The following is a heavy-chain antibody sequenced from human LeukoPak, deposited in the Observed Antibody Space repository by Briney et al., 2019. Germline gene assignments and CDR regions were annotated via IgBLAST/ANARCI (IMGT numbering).Heavy chain of an antibody. CDR1: GFTFSNYA. J-gene: IGHJ4*02. V-gene: IGHV3-30-3*01. CDR2: ISYDQSAK. CDR3: ARELAPAISNYFNY. D-gene: IGHD2-2*01. Sequence: PGGSLRLSCAASGFTFSNYAMHWVRQAPGKGLEWVAVISYDQSAKYYADSVKGRFTLSRDNSRSTLDLQMNSLRAEDTAVYYCARELAPAISNYFNYWGQGTLVTVSS.